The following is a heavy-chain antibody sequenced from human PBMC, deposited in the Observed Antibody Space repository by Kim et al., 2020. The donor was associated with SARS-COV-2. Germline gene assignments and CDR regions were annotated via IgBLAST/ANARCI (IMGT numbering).Heavy chain of an antibody. J-gene: IGHJ6*01. CDR2: VSGSGGRT. CDR1: GFTFATYA. D-gene: IGHD6-13*01. Sequence: GGSLRLSCAASGFTFATYAMSWVRQAPGKGLEWVSGVSGSGGRTYYADSVKGRSTISRDNSKNTLFLQMNSLRAEDTAVYYCAKDGVAGTIEKVGYYYY. V-gene: IGHV3-23*01. CDR3: AKDGVAGTIEKVGYYYY.